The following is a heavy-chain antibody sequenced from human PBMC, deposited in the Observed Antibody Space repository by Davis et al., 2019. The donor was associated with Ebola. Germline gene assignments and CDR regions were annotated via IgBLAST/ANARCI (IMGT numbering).Heavy chain of an antibody. Sequence: PSETLSLTCTVSGGSISSSSYYWGWIRQPPGKGLEWIGSIYYSGSTYYNPSLKSRVTISVDTSKNQFSLKLSSVTAADTAVYYCAGMYSSSWFGKKSNAFDIWGQGTMVTVSS. D-gene: IGHD6-13*01. CDR3: AGMYSSSWFGKKSNAFDI. V-gene: IGHV4-39*01. CDR1: GGSISSSSYY. J-gene: IGHJ3*02. CDR2: IYYSGST.